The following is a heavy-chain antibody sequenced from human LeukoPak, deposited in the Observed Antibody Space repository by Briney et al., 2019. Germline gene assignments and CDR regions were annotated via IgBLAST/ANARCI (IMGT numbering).Heavy chain of an antibody. CDR2: ISVRRNYI. Sequence: PGGSLRLSCAASGYTFSSFSINWVRQAPGKGLECVSSISVRRNYIYYADSVRGRFSISRDDARDSLYVQMNSLRAEDTAVYYCVRLRRNSDTSGYYYYYDFWGQGTLVTVSS. J-gene: IGHJ4*02. CDR3: VRLRRNSDTSGYYYYYDF. CDR1: GYTFSSFS. D-gene: IGHD3-22*01. V-gene: IGHV3-21*01.